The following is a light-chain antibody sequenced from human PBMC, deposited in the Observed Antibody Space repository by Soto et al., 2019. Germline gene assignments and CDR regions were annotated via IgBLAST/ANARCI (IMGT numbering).Light chain of an antibody. J-gene: IGLJ1*01. CDR3: QSYESSSLSGFV. CDR1: SSNIGADYD. V-gene: IGLV1-40*01. CDR2: ANS. Sequence: QSVGTQPPWVSGSAGQGVAISCTGSSSNIGADYDVHWYQQLPGTAPKLLIYANSNRPSGVPDRFSGSKSGISASLAITGLQADDEADDYCQSYESSSLSGFVFGSGTNVTAL.